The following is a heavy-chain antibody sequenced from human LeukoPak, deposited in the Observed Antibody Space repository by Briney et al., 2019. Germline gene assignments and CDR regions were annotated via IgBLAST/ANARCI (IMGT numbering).Heavy chain of an antibody. CDR2: IKQDGSEK. Sequence: PGGSLRLSCAASGFTFGSYWMSWVRQAPGKGLEWVANIKQDGSEKYYVDSVKGRFTISRDNAKNSLYLQMNSLRAEDTAVYYCARGRGRIAAAGTGCYMDVWGKGTTVTVSS. CDR3: ARGRGRIAAAGTGCYMDV. V-gene: IGHV3-7*01. CDR1: GFTFGSYW. J-gene: IGHJ6*03. D-gene: IGHD6-13*01.